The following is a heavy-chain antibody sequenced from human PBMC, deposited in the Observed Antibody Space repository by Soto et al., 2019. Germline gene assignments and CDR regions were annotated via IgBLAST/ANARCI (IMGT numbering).Heavy chain of an antibody. D-gene: IGHD3-3*01. J-gene: IGHJ4*02. CDR3: GSPDLSRFDY. CDR2: IDNSGNT. CDR1: GAAICSSRYK. Sequence: SETLSLICRVSGAAICSSRYKWGWKRQPPGEGLEWVGGIDNSGNTYYNPSPNSRGTISGDTSKNQLSLKLTSVTGRCTEVSYCGSPDLSRFDYWGQGMLVTVSS. V-gene: IGHV4-39*01.